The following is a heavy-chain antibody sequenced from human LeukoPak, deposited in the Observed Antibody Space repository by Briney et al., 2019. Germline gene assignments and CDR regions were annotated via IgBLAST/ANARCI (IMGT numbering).Heavy chain of an antibody. V-gene: IGHV3-53*01. CDR3: AQARSSSGYGPLGLY. D-gene: IGHD5-12*01. CDR1: GFSVSNNY. J-gene: IGHJ4*02. CDR2: IYSDGST. Sequence: GGSLRLSCAASGFSVSNNYMSWVRQAPGKGLEFVAVIYSDGSTYYADSVKGRFTISRDNSKNTLYLQMTSLGAEDTAVYYCAQARSSSGYGPLGLYWGQGTLVTVSS.